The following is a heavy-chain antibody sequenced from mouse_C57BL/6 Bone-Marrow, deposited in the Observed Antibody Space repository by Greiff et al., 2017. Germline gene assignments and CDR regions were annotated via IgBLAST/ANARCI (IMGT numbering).Heavy chain of an antibody. J-gene: IGHJ3*01. D-gene: IGHD2-3*01. V-gene: IGHV1-69*01. CDR1: GYTFTSYW. CDR3: AREGDGYPAWFAY. CDR2: IDPSDSYT. Sequence: QVQLKQPGAELVMPGASVKLSCKASGYTFTSYWMHWVKQRPGQGLEWIGEIDPSDSYTNYNQKFKGKSTLTVDKSSSTAYMQLSSLTSEDSAVYYGAREGDGYPAWFAYWGQGTLVTVSA.